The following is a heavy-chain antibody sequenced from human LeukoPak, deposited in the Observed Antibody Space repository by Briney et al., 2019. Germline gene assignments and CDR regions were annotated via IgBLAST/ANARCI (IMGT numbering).Heavy chain of an antibody. CDR3: ARGISTSSSYYFDY. J-gene: IGHJ4*02. Sequence: SETLSLTCTVSGGSISSYYWSWIRQPAGKGLEWIGRIYTSGSTNYNPSLKSQVTMSVDTSKNQFSLKLSSVTAADTAVYYCARGISTSSSYYFDYWGQGTLVTVSS. D-gene: IGHD2-2*01. V-gene: IGHV4-4*07. CDR1: GGSISSYY. CDR2: IYTSGST.